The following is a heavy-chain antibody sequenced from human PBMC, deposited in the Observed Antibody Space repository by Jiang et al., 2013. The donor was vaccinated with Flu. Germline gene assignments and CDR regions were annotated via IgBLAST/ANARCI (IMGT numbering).Heavy chain of an antibody. V-gene: IGHV1-69*01. J-gene: IGHJ3*02. CDR1: GGTFSSYA. D-gene: IGHD5-24*01. CDR2: IIPIFGTA. CDR3: ARDTAPKRWLQYHDAFDI. Sequence: SGAEVKKPGSSVKVSCKASGGTFSSYAISWVRQAPGQGLEWMGGIIPIFGTANYAQKFQGRVTITADESTSTAYMELSSLRSEDTAVYYCARDTAPKRWLQYHDAFDIWGQGTMVTVSS.